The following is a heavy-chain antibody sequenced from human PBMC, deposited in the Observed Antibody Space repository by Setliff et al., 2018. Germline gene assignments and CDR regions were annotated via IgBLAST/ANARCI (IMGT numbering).Heavy chain of an antibody. CDR3: AREQWLDPPGYYYMDV. D-gene: IGHD6-19*01. V-gene: IGHV4-34*01. CDR2: INHSGST. J-gene: IGHJ6*03. Sequence: SETLSLTCAVYGGSFSGYYWTWIRQPPGRGLEWIGEINHSGSTNYNPSLKSRVTMSIDTSKNQFSLKLNSVTAADMAVYYCAREQWLDPPGYYYMDVWAKGTTVTVSS. CDR1: GGSFSGYY.